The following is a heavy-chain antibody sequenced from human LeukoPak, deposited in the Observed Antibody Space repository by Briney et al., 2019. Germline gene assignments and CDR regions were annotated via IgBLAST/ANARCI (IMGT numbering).Heavy chain of an antibody. CDR3: ARGGSGWSRTVRWFDP. CDR2: ISGSGGST. V-gene: IGHV3-23*01. J-gene: IGHJ5*02. CDR1: GFTFSSYA. D-gene: IGHD6-19*01. Sequence: GGSLRLSCGASGFTFSSYAMSWVRQAPGKGLEWVSAISGSGGSTYYADSVKGRFTISRDNSKDTLYLQMNTLRAEDTAVYYCARGGSGWSRTVRWFDPWGQGTLVTVSS.